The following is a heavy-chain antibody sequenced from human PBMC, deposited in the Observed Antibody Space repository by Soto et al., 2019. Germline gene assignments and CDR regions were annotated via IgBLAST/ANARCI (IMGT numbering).Heavy chain of an antibody. CDR3: ARVVEVYGMDV. V-gene: IGHV3-33*01. CDR2: IWYDGSNK. J-gene: IGHJ6*02. CDR1: GFTLSSYG. Sequence: PGGSLRLSCAASGFTLSSYGMHWVRQAPGKGLEWVAVIWYDGSNKYYADSVKGRFTISRDNSKNTLYLQMNSLRAEDTAVYYCARVVEVYGMDVWGQGTTVTVSS. D-gene: IGHD2-15*01.